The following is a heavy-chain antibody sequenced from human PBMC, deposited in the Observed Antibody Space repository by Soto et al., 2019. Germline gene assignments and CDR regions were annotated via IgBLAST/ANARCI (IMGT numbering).Heavy chain of an antibody. CDR3: ARVPVAPENWFDP. CDR1: GGSISSGGYY. J-gene: IGHJ5*02. Sequence: QVQLQESGPGLVKPSQTLSLSCTFSGGSISSGGYYWSWIRQHPGKGLEWIGYIHHIGCTYYNPSLKSRVAISVDTSKNQFSLRLRSVTAADTAMYYCARVPVAPENWFDPWGQGTLVTVSA. D-gene: IGHD2-21*01. V-gene: IGHV4-31*03. CDR2: IHHIGCT.